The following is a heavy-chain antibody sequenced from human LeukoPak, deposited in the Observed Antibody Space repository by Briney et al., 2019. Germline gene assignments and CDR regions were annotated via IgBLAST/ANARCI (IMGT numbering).Heavy chain of an antibody. CDR1: GYTFTSYG. CDR3: ARDGGSYYYDSRAFDI. V-gene: IGHV1-18*01. Sequence: ASVKVSCTASGYTFTSYGISWVRQAPGQGSEWMGWISAYNGNTNYAQKLQGRVTITTDTSTSTAYMELRSLRSDDTAVYYCARDGGSYYYDSRAFDIWGQGTMVTVSS. J-gene: IGHJ3*02. CDR2: ISAYNGNT. D-gene: IGHD3-22*01.